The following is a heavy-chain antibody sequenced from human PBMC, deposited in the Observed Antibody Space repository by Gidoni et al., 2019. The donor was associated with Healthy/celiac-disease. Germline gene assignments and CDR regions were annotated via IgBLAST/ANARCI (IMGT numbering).Heavy chain of an antibody. D-gene: IGHD5-12*01. CDR3: ARGSLVATSAHPSPFDY. V-gene: IGHV3-53*01. Sequence: EVQLVESGGGLIQPGGSLRLSCAASGFTVSSNYMSWVRQAPGKGLEWVSVIYSGGSTYYADSVKGRFTISRDNSKNTLYLQMNSLRAEDTAVYYCARGSLVATSAHPSPFDYWGQGTLVTVSS. J-gene: IGHJ4*02. CDR1: GFTVSSNY. CDR2: IYSGGST.